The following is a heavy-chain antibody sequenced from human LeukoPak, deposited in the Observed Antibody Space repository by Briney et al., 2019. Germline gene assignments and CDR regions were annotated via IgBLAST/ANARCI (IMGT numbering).Heavy chain of an antibody. Sequence: SVEVSCKASGGTFSSYAISWVRQAPGQGLEWMGRIIPILGIANYAQKFQGRVTITADKSTSTAYMELSSLRSEDTAVYYCARDLEQHPGGDYWGQGTLVTVSS. V-gene: IGHV1-69*04. D-gene: IGHD3-3*01. J-gene: IGHJ4*02. CDR3: ARDLEQHPGGDY. CDR1: GGTFSSYA. CDR2: IIPILGIA.